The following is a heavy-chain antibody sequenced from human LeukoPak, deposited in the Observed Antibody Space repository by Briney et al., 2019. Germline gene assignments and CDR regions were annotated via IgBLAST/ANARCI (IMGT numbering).Heavy chain of an antibody. CDR2: IIPIFGTA. CDR3: ARARGDVVPAAIPDYYYYYVDV. CDR1: GGTFSSYA. J-gene: IGHJ6*03. Sequence: ASVKVSCKASGGTFSSYAISWVRQAPGQGLEWMGGIIPIFGTANYAQKFQGRVTITTDESTSTAYMELSSLRSEDTAVYYCARARGDVVPAAIPDYYYYYVDVWGKGTTVTVSS. V-gene: IGHV1-69*05. D-gene: IGHD2-2*02.